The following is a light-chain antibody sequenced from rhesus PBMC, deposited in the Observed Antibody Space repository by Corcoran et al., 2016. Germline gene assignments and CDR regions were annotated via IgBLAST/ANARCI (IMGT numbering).Light chain of an antibody. CDR2: DAS. J-gene: IGKJ3*01. V-gene: IGKV3-42*01. CDR1: QSVTSR. CDR3: QQDYSWPPFT. Sequence: EIVMTQSPGTLSLSPGERATLSCRASQSVTSRLAWYQQKPGQAPRPLIYDASRRATGIPARVSGSGSGTEVTRPIGSLESEDGGVYYCQQDYSWPPFTFGPGTKLDIK.